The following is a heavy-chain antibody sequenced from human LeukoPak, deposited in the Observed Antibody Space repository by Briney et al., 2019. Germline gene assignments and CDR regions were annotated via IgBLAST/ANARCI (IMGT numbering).Heavy chain of an antibody. V-gene: IGHV1-18*01. CDR3: ARSLDYVWGSYRYYDY. D-gene: IGHD3-16*02. CDR1: GYTFTSYG. CDR2: ISAYNGNT. Sequence: ASVKVSCKASGYTFTSYGISWVRRAPGQGLEWMGWISAYNGNTNYAQKLQGRVTMTTDTSTSTAYMELRSLRSDDTAVYYCARSLDYVWGSYRYYDYWAHGTLVTVSS. J-gene: IGHJ4*01.